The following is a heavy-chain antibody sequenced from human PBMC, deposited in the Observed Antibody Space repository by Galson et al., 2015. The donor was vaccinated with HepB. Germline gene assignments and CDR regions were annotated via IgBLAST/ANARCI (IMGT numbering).Heavy chain of an antibody. CDR1: GFIFSTYA. Sequence: SLRLSCAASGFIFSTYAMSWVRQAPGKGLEWVSAISGSGGSTYYADSVKGRFTISRDNSKNTMYLEMNSLRDEDTAAYYCARGWNEQSLWFRVWGKGTTVTVSS. V-gene: IGHV3-23*01. CDR3: ARGWNEQSLWFRV. J-gene: IGHJ6*04. D-gene: IGHD3-10*01. CDR2: ISGSGGST.